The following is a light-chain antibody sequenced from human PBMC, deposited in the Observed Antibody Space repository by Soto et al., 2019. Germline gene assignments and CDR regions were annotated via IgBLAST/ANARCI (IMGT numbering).Light chain of an antibody. Sequence: EIVMTQSPATLSVSPGERATLSCRASQSVRNNLAWYQQKPGQGPRLLIYGASTRATGIPARFSGSGSGTEFTLTISSLQSKDFAVYYCQQYDNWPPFTFGPGTKVDIK. CDR3: QQYDNWPPFT. CDR1: QSVRNN. J-gene: IGKJ3*01. V-gene: IGKV3-15*01. CDR2: GAS.